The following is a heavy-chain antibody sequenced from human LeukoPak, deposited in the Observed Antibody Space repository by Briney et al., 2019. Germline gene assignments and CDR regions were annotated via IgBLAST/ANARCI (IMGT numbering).Heavy chain of an antibody. V-gene: IGHV3-7*01. CDR3: AREGPSNYCSGGSCYYGY. CDR1: GFTFSNYW. D-gene: IGHD2-15*01. J-gene: IGHJ4*02. CDR2: MKQDGSEK. Sequence: GGSLRLSCAASGFTFSNYWMSWVRQAPGKGLEWVANMKQDGSEKYYVDSVKGRFTISRDNAKNSLYLQMNSLRAEDTAVYYCAREGPSNYCSGGSCYYGYWGQGTLVTVSS.